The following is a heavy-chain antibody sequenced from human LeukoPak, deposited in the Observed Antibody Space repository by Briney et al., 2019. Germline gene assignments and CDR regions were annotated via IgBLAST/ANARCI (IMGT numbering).Heavy chain of an antibody. CDR3: ARISAVAGTFDY. CDR1: GFTFSSYG. J-gene: IGHJ4*02. D-gene: IGHD6-19*01. CDR2: IWYGGSNK. Sequence: GGSLRLSCAASGFTFSSYGMHWVRQAPGKGLEWVAVIWYGGSNKYYADSVKGRFTISRDNSKNTLYLQMNSLRAEDTAVYYCARISAVAGTFDYWGQGTLVTVSS. V-gene: IGHV3-33*08.